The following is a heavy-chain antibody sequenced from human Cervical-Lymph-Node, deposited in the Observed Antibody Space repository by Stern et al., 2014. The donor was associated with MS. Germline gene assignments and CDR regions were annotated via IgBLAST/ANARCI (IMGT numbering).Heavy chain of an antibody. CDR2: IIPIIGLA. CDR1: GGSLSSSFA. Sequence: AQLVESGAEVKKPGSSVNVSCQASGGSLSSSFAVTWVRQAPGQGLEWMGRIIPIIGLANYAQKFQTRLTITADKSTSTVYMELSSLTSEDTALYYCARGIVTNRPASTLHNLFDPWGQGTLVTVSS. J-gene: IGHJ5*02. D-gene: IGHD4-17*01. V-gene: IGHV1-69*04. CDR3: ARGIVTNRPASTLHNLFDP.